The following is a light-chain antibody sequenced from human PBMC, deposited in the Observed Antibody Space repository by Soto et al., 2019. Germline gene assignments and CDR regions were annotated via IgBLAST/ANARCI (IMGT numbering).Light chain of an antibody. CDR3: QQYGSSPWT. CDR2: GAS. J-gene: IGKJ1*01. CDR1: QSVSSSY. V-gene: IGKV3-20*01. Sequence: EIVLTPSPGTPSLSPGERATLSCRASQSVSSSYLAWYQQKPGQAPRLLIYGASSRATGIPDRFSGSGSGTDFTLTISRLEPEDFAVYYCQQYGSSPWTFGQGTKVDIK.